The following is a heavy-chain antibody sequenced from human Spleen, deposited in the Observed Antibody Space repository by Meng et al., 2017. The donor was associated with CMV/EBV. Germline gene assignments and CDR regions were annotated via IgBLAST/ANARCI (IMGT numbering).Heavy chain of an antibody. D-gene: IGHD3-3*01. CDR2: INPNSGGT. V-gene: IGHV1-2*02. Sequence: ASVKVSCKASGYNFTGYYMHWVRQAPGQGLEWMGWINPNSGGTNYAQKFQGRVTMTGDTSTTTAYMELSRLRSDDMAVYYCARGGSYDFWSGDYKAFDIWGHGTMVTVSS. CDR1: GYNFTGYY. J-gene: IGHJ3*02. CDR3: ARGGSYDFWSGDYKAFDI.